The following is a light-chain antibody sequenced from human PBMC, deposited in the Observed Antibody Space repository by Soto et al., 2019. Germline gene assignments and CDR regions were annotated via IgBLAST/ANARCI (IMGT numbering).Light chain of an antibody. CDR3: QQYNKWPRT. V-gene: IGKV3-20*01. J-gene: IGKJ1*01. CDR1: QSVNSNY. Sequence: VFTQSPGTLSLSPGERSTLSCRTSQSVNSNYLAWYQQTPGQAPRLLSYGASSRATGIPDRISGSGSGTDFTLTISRLEPEDFAVYYCQQYNKWPRTFGQGTKVEIK. CDR2: GAS.